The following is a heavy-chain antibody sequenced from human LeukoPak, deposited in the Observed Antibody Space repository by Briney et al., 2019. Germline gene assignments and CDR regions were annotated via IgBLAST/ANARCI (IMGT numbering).Heavy chain of an antibody. D-gene: IGHD6-19*01. Sequence: PGGSLRLSCAASGFTFSSYWMHWVRQAPGKELVWVSRINTDGSSTRNADSVKGRFTVSRDNAKNSLYLQMNSLRAEDTALYYCAKYSVAFDYWGQGTLVTVSS. V-gene: IGHV3-74*01. CDR2: INTDGSST. CDR1: GFTFSSYW. CDR3: AKYSVAFDY. J-gene: IGHJ4*02.